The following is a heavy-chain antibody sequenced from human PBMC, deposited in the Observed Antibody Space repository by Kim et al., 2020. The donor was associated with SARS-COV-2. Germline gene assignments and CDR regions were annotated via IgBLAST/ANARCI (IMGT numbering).Heavy chain of an antibody. CDR3: ASTCSYDSTGCVSDS. V-gene: IGHV3-30*04. D-gene: IGHD3-22*01. Sequence: GGSLRLSCAASGFTFSSYAMHWVRQAPGKGLEWVAVISYDGSNKYSADSVKGRFTISRDNSKNTLYLQMNSLRAEDTAVYYCASTCSYDSTGCVSDSWG. CDR2: ISYDGSNK. CDR1: GFTFSSYA. J-gene: IGHJ3*02.